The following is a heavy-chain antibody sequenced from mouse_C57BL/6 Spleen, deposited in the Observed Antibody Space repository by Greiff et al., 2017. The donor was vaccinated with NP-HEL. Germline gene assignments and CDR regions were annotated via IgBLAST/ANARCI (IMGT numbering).Heavy chain of an antibody. CDR2: ISNGGGST. V-gene: IGHV5-12*01. CDR3: ARRGGTTVVAPYAMDY. Sequence: EVQRVESGGGLVQPGGSLKLSCAASGFTFSDYYMYWVRQTPEKRLEWVAYISNGGGSTYYPDTVKGRFTISSDNAKNTLYLQMSRLKSEDTAMYYCARRGGTTVVAPYAMDYWGQGTSVTVSS. D-gene: IGHD1-1*01. J-gene: IGHJ4*01. CDR1: GFTFSDYY.